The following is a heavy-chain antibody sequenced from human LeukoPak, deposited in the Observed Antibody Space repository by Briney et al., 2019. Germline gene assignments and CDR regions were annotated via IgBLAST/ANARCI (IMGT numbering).Heavy chain of an antibody. J-gene: IGHJ6*03. CDR1: GFTFSSYS. CDR3: ARGLHYDFWSGYYTVYYYMDV. CDR2: ISSSSSYI. V-gene: IGHV3-21*01. D-gene: IGHD3-3*01. Sequence: GGSLRLSCEASGFTFSSYSMNWVRQAPGKGLEWVSSISSSSSYIYYADSVKGRFTISRDNAKNSLYLQMNSLRAEDTAVYYCARGLHYDFWSGYYTVYYYMDVWGKGTTVTVSS.